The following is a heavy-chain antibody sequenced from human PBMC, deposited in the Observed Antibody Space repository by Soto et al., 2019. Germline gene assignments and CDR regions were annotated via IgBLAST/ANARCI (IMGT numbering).Heavy chain of an antibody. CDR3: ARDLKDYLYFDL. Sequence: PGGSLRLSCAASGFTFSSYSMNWVRQAPGKGLEWVSYISSSSSTIYYADSVKGRFTISRDNAKNSLYLQMNSLRAEDTAVYYCARDLKDYLYFDLWGRGTLVTVS. CDR2: ISSSSSTI. J-gene: IGHJ2*01. V-gene: IGHV3-48*01. D-gene: IGHD4-17*01. CDR1: GFTFSSYS.